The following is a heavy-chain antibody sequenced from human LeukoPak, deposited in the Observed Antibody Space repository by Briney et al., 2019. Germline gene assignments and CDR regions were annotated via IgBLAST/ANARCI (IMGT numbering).Heavy chain of an antibody. CDR3: ARAQATVTRGPFDY. CDR1: GGSFSGYY. J-gene: IGHJ4*02. D-gene: IGHD4-17*01. V-gene: IGHV4-34*01. CDR2: INHSGST. Sequence: SETLSLTCAVYGGSFSGYYWSGIRQPPGKGLEWIGEINHSGSTNYNPSLKSRVTISVDTSKNQFSLKLSSVTAADTAVYYCARAQATVTRGPFDYWGQGTLVTVSS.